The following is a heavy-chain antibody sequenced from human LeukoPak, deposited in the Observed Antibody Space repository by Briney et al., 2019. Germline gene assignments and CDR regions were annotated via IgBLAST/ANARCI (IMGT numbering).Heavy chain of an antibody. CDR3: AKALLSGYYYGSGIDY. CDR1: GFTFSSYA. Sequence: PGGSLRLSCAASGFTFSSYALSWVRQAPGKGLEWVSAISGSGGSTYYADSVKGRFTISRDNSKNTLYLQMNSLRAEDTAVYYCAKALLSGYYYGSGIDYWGQGTLVTVSS. CDR2: ISGSGGST. J-gene: IGHJ4*02. V-gene: IGHV3-23*01. D-gene: IGHD3-10*01.